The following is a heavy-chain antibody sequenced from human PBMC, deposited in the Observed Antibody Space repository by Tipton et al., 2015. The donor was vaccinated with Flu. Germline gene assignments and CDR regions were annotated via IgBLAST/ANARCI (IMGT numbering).Heavy chain of an antibody. CDR2: IYYSGST. D-gene: IGHD3-3*01. J-gene: IGHJ4*02. CDR3: ARGDFWSGYYVDY. Sequence: LRLSCTVSGGSVSSGSYYWSWIRQPPGKGLEWIGYIYYSGSTNYNPSHKSRVAISVDTSKNQFSLKLSSVTAADTAVYYCARGDFWSGYYVDYWGQGTLVTVSS. V-gene: IGHV4-61*01. CDR1: GGSVSSGSYY.